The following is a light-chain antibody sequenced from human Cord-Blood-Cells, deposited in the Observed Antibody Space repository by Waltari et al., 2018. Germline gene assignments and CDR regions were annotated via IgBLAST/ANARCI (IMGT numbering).Light chain of an antibody. Sequence: DIVMTQSPDSLAVSLGERATINCTSSQSVLYSSNNKNYLAWYQHKPVQTPTRLIYWATTRQSGVPDRFSGSGSGIAFTLTIRSLQAEDVAVYYCQQYYSTPYSFGQGTKLEIK. CDR2: WAT. J-gene: IGKJ2*03. V-gene: IGKV4-1*01. CDR3: QQYYSTPYS. CDR1: QSVLYSSNNKNY.